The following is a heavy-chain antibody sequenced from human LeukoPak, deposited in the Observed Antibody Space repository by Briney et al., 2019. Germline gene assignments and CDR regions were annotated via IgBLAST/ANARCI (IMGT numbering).Heavy chain of an antibody. CDR1: GFTVSSYA. D-gene: IGHD3-3*01. J-gene: IGHJ4*02. V-gene: IGHV3-30-3*01. Sequence: GGSLRLSCGASGFTVSSYAMHWVRQAPGKGLEWGAIISHDGSNKYYADSVKGRFTISRDNSKNTLYLQMNSLGAEDTAVYYCAREESGISIFGVFIFWGQGTLVTVSS. CDR3: AREESGISIFGVFIF. CDR2: ISHDGSNK.